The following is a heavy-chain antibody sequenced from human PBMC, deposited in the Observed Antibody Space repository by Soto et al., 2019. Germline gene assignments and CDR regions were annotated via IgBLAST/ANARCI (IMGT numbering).Heavy chain of an antibody. CDR3: ARYQWNPGAFDP. J-gene: IGHJ5*02. CDR2: VNHRGSS. Sequence: SETLSLTCAVYGGPLSDYYWNWLRQPPGKGLEWIGEVNHRGSSSYNPSLKSRVDISVDTAMTQFSLKLRSVTAADTAVYYCARYQWNPGAFDPWGPGTQVTVSS. D-gene: IGHD1-20*01. V-gene: IGHV4-34*01. CDR1: GGPLSDYY.